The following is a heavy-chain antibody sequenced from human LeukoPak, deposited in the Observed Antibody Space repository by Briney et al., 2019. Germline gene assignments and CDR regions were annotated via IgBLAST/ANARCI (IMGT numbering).Heavy chain of an antibody. CDR3: AREDYGGIYYFDY. V-gene: IGHV1-2*02. CDR1: GYTFIGYY. Sequence: ASVKVSCKASGYTFIGYYMHWVRQAPGQGLELMGWINPNSGGTNYAQKFQGRVTMTRDTSISTAYMELSRLRSDDTAVYYCAREDYGGIYYFDYWGQGTLVTVSS. J-gene: IGHJ4*02. D-gene: IGHD4-23*01. CDR2: INPNSGGT.